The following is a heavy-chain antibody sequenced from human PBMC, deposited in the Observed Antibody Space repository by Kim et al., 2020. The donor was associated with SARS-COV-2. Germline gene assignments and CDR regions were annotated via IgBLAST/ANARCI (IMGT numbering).Heavy chain of an antibody. CDR1: GYTFTSYG. CDR2: ISAYNGNT. CDR3: AREGENIVVVPAAMARYYYYGMDV. J-gene: IGHJ6*02. D-gene: IGHD2-2*01. Sequence: ASVKVSCKASGYTFTSYGISWVRQAPGQGLEWMGWISAYNGNTNYAQKLQGRVTMTTDTSTSTAYMELRSLRSDDTAVYYCAREGENIVVVPAAMARYYYYGMDVWGQGTTVTVSS. V-gene: IGHV1-18*04.